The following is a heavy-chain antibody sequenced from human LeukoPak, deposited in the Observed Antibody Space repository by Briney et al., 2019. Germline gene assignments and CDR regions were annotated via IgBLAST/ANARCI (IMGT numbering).Heavy chain of an antibody. V-gene: IGHV3-23*01. CDR3: AKVEMSSVRAPFDY. CDR1: GFIFSSYV. Sequence: PGGSLRLSCAASGFIFSSYVMSWVRQAPGKGLEWVSSVSGNGGSTYYADSVKGRFTISRDNSKNTLFLQVNSLRVEDTAVYYCAKVEMSSVRAPFDYWGQGTLVTVSS. D-gene: IGHD5-24*01. J-gene: IGHJ4*02. CDR2: VSGNGGST.